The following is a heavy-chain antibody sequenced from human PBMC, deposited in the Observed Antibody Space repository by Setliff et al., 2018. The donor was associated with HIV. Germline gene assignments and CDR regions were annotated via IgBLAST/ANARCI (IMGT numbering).Heavy chain of an antibody. CDR2: IKTQPSNYAT. CDR3: AASADGDCATTSCTNWFDP. D-gene: IGHD2-21*01. V-gene: IGHV3-73*01. CDR1: GFTLSDYH. Sequence: LRLSCVASGFTLSDYHMDWVRRAPGKGLEWIGRIKTQPSNYATAYGASMEGRFTISRDDSKSTAYLQLSSLKVDDTAMYFCAASADGDCATTSCTNWFDPWGQGTLVTVSS. J-gene: IGHJ5*02.